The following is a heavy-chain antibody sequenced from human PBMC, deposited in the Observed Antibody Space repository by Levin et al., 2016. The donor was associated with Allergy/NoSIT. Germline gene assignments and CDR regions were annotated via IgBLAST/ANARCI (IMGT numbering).Heavy chain of an antibody. CDR1: GFTLNTYW. D-gene: IGHD3-10*01. V-gene: IGHV3-7*01. CDR2: INQDGSQR. Sequence: GESLKISCAASGFTLNTYWMAWVRQAPGKGPEWVANINQDGSQRQYVESVRGRFTISRDNAKNSIDLQMNRLTVEDTAVYYCARDVSGSLDHWGQGTLVTVSA. J-gene: IGHJ4*02. CDR3: ARDVSGSLDH.